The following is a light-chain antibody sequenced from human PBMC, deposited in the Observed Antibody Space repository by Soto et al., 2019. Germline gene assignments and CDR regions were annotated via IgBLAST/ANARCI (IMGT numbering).Light chain of an antibody. Sequence: DIQMTQSPSALSASVGDGVTITCRASQSMSSRLAWYQQKPGKAPKVLIYDASTLETGVPSRFSGSGYGTEFTLTISSLQPDDFAIYYCQEYNTYSRTFGQGTKVDIK. J-gene: IGKJ1*01. CDR2: DAS. V-gene: IGKV1-5*01. CDR3: QEYNTYSRT. CDR1: QSMSSR.